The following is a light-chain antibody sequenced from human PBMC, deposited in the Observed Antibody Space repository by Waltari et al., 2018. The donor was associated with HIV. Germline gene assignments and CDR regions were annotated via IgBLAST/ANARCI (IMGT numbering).Light chain of an antibody. V-gene: IGLV1-36*01. J-gene: IGLJ2*01. CDR1: ISKIGNNA. CDR2: YDD. Sequence: QSVLTQPPPVSEAPRQRVTISCSGSISKIGNNAVNRYQQLPGKPPKLLIYYDDLLASGVSDRFSGSKSGTSASLAISGLQSEDESDYYCAAWDDSLNGVVFGGGTKLTVL. CDR3: AAWDDSLNGVV.